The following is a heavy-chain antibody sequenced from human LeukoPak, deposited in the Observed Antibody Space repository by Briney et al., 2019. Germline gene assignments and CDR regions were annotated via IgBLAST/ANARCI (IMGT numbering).Heavy chain of an antibody. CDR3: AREGFYGSGSSPTFYFDY. J-gene: IGHJ4*02. Sequence: GGSLRLSCAASGFTFSTYVIHWVRQAPGKGLDWVAVMSFDGKNTYYADSVKGRFTVSRDNSKNTLYLQMNSLRPEDTAVYYCAREGFYGSGSSPTFYFDYWGQGTLVTVSS. CDR1: GFTFSTYV. D-gene: IGHD3-10*01. CDR2: MSFDGKNT. V-gene: IGHV3-30*04.